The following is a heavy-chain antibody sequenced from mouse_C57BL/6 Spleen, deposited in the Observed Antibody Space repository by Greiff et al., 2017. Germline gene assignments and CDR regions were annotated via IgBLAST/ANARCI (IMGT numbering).Heavy chain of an antibody. CDR2: IHPYNDDT. V-gene: IGHV1-47*01. CDR1: GYTFTTYR. D-gene: IGHD1-1*01. Sequence: QVQLQQSGAELVKPGASVKLSCKASGYTFTTYRIEWMKQNPGKSLEWIGNIHPYNDDTKYNEKFKGKATLTVEKSSSTVYLELRLLTSASLAFCFCAREGRNYYEFAYWGQGTMVTVSA. CDR3: AREGRNYYEFAY. J-gene: IGHJ3*01.